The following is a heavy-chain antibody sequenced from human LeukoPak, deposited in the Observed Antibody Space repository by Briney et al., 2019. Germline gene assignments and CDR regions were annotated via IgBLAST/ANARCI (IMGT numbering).Heavy chain of an antibody. J-gene: IGHJ4*02. D-gene: IGHD5-24*01. V-gene: IGHV3-48*02. Sequence: PGGSLRLSCAASGFTFNSYSMNWARQAPGKGLEWVSYISSSSSTIYYADSVKGQFTISRDNAKNSLYLQMNSLTDEDTAVYYCARDSRWAFDYWGQGTLVTVSS. CDR3: ARDSRWAFDY. CDR1: GFTFNSYS. CDR2: ISSSSSTI.